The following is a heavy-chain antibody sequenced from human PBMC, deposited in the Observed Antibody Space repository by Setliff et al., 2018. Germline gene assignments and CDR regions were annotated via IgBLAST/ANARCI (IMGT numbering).Heavy chain of an antibody. CDR1: GYSLTRYY. V-gene: IGHV1-46*01. Sequence: ASVKVSCKASGYSLTRYYMHWVRQAPGQGLEWMGIINPGGGSASYAEKFQGRVTMTRDTSTSTIYMELASLIYDDTAVYYCARAGDAASGRKGVFEYWGQGTAVTVSS. J-gene: IGHJ4*02. D-gene: IGHD1-26*01. CDR2: INPGGGSA. CDR3: ARAGDAASGRKGVFEY.